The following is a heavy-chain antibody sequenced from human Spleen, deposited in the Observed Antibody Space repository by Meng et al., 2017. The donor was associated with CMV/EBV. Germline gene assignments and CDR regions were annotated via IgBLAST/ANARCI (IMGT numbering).Heavy chain of an antibody. CDR2: IRYDGSNK. J-gene: IGHJ4*02. V-gene: IGHV3-30*02. D-gene: IGHD6-6*01. CDR3: AKWPQYSSSSDD. CDR1: GFSFSSYG. Sequence: GGSLRLSCAGSGFSFSSYGMHWVRQAPGKGLEWVAVIRYDGSNKFYADSVKGRFAISRDNSKNSLYLQMNSLRAEDTAVYYCAKWPQYSSSSDDWGQGTLVTVSS.